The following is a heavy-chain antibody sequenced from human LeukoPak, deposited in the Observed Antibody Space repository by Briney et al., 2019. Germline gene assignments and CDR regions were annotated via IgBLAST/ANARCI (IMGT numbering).Heavy chain of an antibody. CDR1: GFTFSSYG. CDR2: ISYDGSNK. CDR3: ARALYYYGSGSYSPLDY. V-gene: IGHV3-30*03. Sequence: GGSLRLSCAASGFTFSSYGMHWVRQAPGKGLEWVAVISYDGSNKYYADSVKGRFTISRDNSKNTLYLQMNSLRAEDTAVYYCARALYYYGSGSYSPLDYWGQGTLVTVSS. D-gene: IGHD3-10*01. J-gene: IGHJ4*02.